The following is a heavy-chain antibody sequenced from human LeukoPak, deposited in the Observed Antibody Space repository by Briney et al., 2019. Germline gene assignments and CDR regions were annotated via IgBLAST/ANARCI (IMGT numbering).Heavy chain of an antibody. Sequence: GGSLRLSCAASGFTFSSYSMNWVRQAPGKGLEWVSSISSSSSYIYYADSVKGRFTISRDNAKNSLYLQMNSLRAEDTAVYYCARRRITSFNWFNPRGQGTLVTVPS. CDR1: GFTFSSYS. D-gene: IGHD3-10*01. CDR2: ISSSSSYI. CDR3: ARRRITSFNWFNP. J-gene: IGHJ5*02. V-gene: IGHV3-21*01.